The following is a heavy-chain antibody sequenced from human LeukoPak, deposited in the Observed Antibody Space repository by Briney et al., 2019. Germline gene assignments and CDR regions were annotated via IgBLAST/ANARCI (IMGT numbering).Heavy chain of an antibody. CDR3: ARARDFYDSMFEE. Sequence: ASVKVSCKASGYTFADYGICWLRQAPGQWLEWVGWISVYDGNIKYAQNVQGRVTMTTDTSTSTAYMELRSLRSDDTAIYYCARARDFYDSMFEEWGQGTLVIVSS. D-gene: IGHD3-22*01. J-gene: IGHJ4*02. V-gene: IGHV1-18*01. CDR2: ISVYDGNI. CDR1: GYTFADYG.